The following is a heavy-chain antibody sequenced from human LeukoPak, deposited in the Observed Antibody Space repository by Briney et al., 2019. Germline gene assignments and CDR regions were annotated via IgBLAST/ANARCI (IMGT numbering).Heavy chain of an antibody. CDR3: ASKERKAAAANGSY. CDR1: GFTFSSCS. D-gene: IGHD6-13*01. J-gene: IGHJ4*02. CDR2: ISSSSSYI. V-gene: IGHV3-21*01. Sequence: KPGGSLRLSCAASGFTFSSCSMNWVSQAPGKGLEWVSSISSSSSYIYYADSVKGRFTISRDNAKNSLYLQMNSLRAEDTAVYYCASKERKAAAANGSYWGQGTLVTVSS.